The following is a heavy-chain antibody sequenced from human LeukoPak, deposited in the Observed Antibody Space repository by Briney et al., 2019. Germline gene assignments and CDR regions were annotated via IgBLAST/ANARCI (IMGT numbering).Heavy chain of an antibody. J-gene: IGHJ4*02. CDR1: GFTFSSYS. Sequence: GGSLRLSCAASGFTFSSYSMNWVRQAPGKGLEWVSSISSSSSYIYYADSVKGRFTISRDNAKNSLYLQMNSLRAEDTAVYYCASYDSSGQRGLDYWGQGTLVTVSS. V-gene: IGHV3-21*01. CDR2: ISSSSSYI. D-gene: IGHD3-22*01. CDR3: ASYDSSGQRGLDY.